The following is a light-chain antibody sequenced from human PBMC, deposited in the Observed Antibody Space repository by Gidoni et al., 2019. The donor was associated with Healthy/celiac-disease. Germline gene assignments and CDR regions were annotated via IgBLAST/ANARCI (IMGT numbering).Light chain of an antibody. CDR3: QSYDSSLSGSVV. CDR1: SSNIGAGYD. Sequence: QSVLTQPPSVSAAPGQPVTISCTGSSSNIGAGYDVHWYQQLPGTAPKPLIYGNSNRPSGVPDRFSGSKSGTSASLAITGLQAEDEADYYCQSYDSSLSGSVVFGGGTKLTVL. V-gene: IGLV1-40*01. J-gene: IGLJ2*01. CDR2: GNS.